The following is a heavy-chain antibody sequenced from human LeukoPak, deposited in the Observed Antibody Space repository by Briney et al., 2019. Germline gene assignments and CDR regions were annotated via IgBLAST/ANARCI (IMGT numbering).Heavy chain of an antibody. CDR2: INGDGSTT. D-gene: IGHD3-10*01. V-gene: IGHV3-74*01. CDR1: TFTFSTYW. Sequence: GGSLRLSCEASTFTFSTYWMHWVRQAPGKRLVWVSYINGDGSTTNYADSVKGRLTISRDNAKNTLYLKMNSLRAEDTAVYYCATGSGSYYDSWGLGTLVTVSS. CDR3: ATGSGSYYDS. J-gene: IGHJ4*02.